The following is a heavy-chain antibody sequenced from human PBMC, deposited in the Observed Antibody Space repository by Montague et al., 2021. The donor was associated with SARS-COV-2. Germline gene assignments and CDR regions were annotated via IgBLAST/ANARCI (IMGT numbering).Heavy chain of an antibody. CDR3: ARFPTSYYYDSKAAPATPDAFDI. Sequence: SETLSLTCTVSGGSIRSSSYYWGWIRQPPGKGLEWIGSISYSGSTYYNPSLKSRVTISVDTSKNQFSLKLSSVTAADTAVYYCARFPTSYYYDSKAAPATPDAFDIWGQGTMVTVSS. J-gene: IGHJ3*02. V-gene: IGHV4-39*01. CDR2: ISYSGST. CDR1: GGSIRSSSYY. D-gene: IGHD3-22*01.